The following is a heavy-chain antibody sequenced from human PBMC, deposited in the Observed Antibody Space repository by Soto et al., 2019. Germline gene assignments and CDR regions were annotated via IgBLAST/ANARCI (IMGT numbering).Heavy chain of an antibody. CDR2: IYYSGST. CDR3: AKEGPKGGSLYGVWYGMDV. Sequence: SETLSLTCTVSGGSINTYYWGWIRQPPGKGLEWIGYIYYSGSTNYNPSLKSRATISLDTSKNQFSRKLSSVTAADTAVYYCAKEGPKGGSLYGVWYGMDVWGQGTTVTV. CDR1: GGSINTYY. D-gene: IGHD1-26*01. J-gene: IGHJ6*02. V-gene: IGHV4-59*01.